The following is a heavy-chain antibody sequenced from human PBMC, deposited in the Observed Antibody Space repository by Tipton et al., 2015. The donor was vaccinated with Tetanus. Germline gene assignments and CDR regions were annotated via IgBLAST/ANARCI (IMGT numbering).Heavy chain of an antibody. J-gene: IGHJ4*02. V-gene: IGHV3-7*01. CDR1: GFTFSTSW. CDR2: INQDESET. Sequence: SLRLSCAASGFTFSTSWMTWVRQAPGKGLEWVANINQDESETYYVDSVKGRFTISRDNAKNSVYLQMDSLRVEDTAVYYCARDGREPGKGYGSGDYDYWGQGTLVTVSS. CDR3: ARDGREPGKGYGSGDYDY. D-gene: IGHD2-15*01.